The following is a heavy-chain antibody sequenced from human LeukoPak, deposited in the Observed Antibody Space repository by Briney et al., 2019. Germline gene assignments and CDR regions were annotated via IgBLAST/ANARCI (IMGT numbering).Heavy chain of an antibody. Sequence: ASVKVSCKASGYTFTTYGINWVRQAPGQGREGMGWINTNTGNPTYAQGVTGRFVFSLDPSVSTTYLQISSLKTEDTAVYYCAKSRVSVVAANYGMDVWGQGTTVTVSS. J-gene: IGHJ6*02. CDR1: GYTFTTYG. V-gene: IGHV7-4-1*02. CDR3: AKSRVSVVAANYGMDV. CDR2: INTNTGNP. D-gene: IGHD2-15*01.